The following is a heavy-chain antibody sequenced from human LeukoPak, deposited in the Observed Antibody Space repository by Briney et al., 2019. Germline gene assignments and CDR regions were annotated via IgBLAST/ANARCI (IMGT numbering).Heavy chain of an antibody. Sequence: GGSLRLSCAASGFTFSTHAMTWVRQAPGKGLEWVSSIATGFDTYYADSVKGRFTISRANSKNTLYLQMNSLRAEDTAVYHCAKGRYYYDSSDAFEIWGQGTMVTVSS. CDR3: AKGRYYYDSSDAFEI. CDR2: IATGFDT. CDR1: GFTFSTHA. V-gene: IGHV3-23*01. J-gene: IGHJ3*02. D-gene: IGHD3-22*01.